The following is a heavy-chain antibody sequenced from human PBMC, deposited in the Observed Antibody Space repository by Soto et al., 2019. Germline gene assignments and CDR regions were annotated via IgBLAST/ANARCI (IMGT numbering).Heavy chain of an antibody. D-gene: IGHD6-6*01. V-gene: IGHV1-2*02. J-gene: IGHJ5*02. CDR2: INPKNGNT. Sequence: ASVKVSCKASGYSFTGYSMHWVRQAPGQGLEWMGWINPKNGNTNYAQKFQGRVTMIRDTSASTAYMELSSLRSEDTAVYYCAASSEYSSSSAGWFDPWGQGTLVTVSS. CDR3: AASSEYSSSSAGWFDP. CDR1: GYSFTGYS.